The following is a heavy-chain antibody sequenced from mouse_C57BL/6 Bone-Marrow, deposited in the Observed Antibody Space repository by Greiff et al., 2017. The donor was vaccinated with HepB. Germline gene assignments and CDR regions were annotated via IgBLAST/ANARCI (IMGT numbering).Heavy chain of an antibody. V-gene: IGHV1-78*01. CDR1: GYTFTDHT. Sequence: VQLKESDAELVKPGASVKISCKVSGYTFTDHTIHWMKQRPEQGLEWIGYIYPRDGSTKYNEKFKGKATLAADKSSSTAYMQLNSLTSEDSAVYFSARGSTMITGRLYYYAMDYWGQGTAVTVSS. CDR3: ARGSTMITGRLYYYAMDY. D-gene: IGHD2-4*01. J-gene: IGHJ4*01. CDR2: IYPRDGST.